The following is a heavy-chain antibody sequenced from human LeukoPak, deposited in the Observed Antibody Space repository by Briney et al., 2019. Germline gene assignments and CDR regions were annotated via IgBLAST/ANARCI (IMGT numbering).Heavy chain of an antibody. Sequence: SQTLSLTCTVSGGSISSGGYYWSWIRKQPGKGLEWIGSIYYSGSTYDNASLKSRVTISLDTSKNQFSLKVSSVTAADTAVYYCARGHDDNEGIGWFDPWGQGTLVTVSA. V-gene: IGHV4-31*03. CDR2: IYYSGST. J-gene: IGHJ5*02. CDR3: ARGHDDNEGIGWFDP. D-gene: IGHD1-1*01. CDR1: GGSISSGGYY.